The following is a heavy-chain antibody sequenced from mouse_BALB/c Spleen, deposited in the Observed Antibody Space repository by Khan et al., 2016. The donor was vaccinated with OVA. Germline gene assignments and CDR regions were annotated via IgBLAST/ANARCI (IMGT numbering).Heavy chain of an antibody. V-gene: IGHV1-9*01. Sequence: QVQLQQPGAELMKPGASVKISCEATGYAFRSYWIEWVKQRPGHGLEWVGEILPGTGNTKYNEKFEGKATLTADTSSNTAHLQLSSLTSEDSAVYYCTRPYYADYWGQGTTLTVSS. J-gene: IGHJ2*01. CDR1: GYAFRSYW. CDR2: ILPGTGNT. CDR3: TRPYYADY. D-gene: IGHD2-10*01.